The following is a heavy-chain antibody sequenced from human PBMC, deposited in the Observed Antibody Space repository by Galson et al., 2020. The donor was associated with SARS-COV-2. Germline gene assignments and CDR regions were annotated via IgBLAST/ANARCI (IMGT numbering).Heavy chain of an antibody. V-gene: IGHV1-69*13. J-gene: IGHJ2*01. CDR1: GGTISSNA. Sequence: APVKVSCKAPGGTISSNAISWVRQAPGQGLEWMGGIIPIFGTANYAQKFQGRVTITADESTSTAYMELSSLRSEDTAVYYCARSDDSSGIGDWYFDLWGRGTLVTVSS. CDR3: ARSDDSSGIGDWYFDL. D-gene: IGHD3-22*01. CDR2: IIPIFGTA.